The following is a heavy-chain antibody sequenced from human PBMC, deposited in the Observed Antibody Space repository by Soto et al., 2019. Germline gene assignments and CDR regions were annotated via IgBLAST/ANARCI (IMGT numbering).Heavy chain of an antibody. Sequence: QMQLQESGPGLVKPSETLSLTCAVSSASIISEQRWSWVRQPPGKGLEWIGAIHHSGSTNNNPSLRGRVTMSVDKSKNPFSLNLNSVTAADTAVYYCARSFGWYAIDQWGQGTLVIVSS. CDR2: IHHSGST. CDR3: ARSFGWYAIDQ. CDR1: SASIISEQR. D-gene: IGHD6-19*01. V-gene: IGHV4-4*02. J-gene: IGHJ4*02.